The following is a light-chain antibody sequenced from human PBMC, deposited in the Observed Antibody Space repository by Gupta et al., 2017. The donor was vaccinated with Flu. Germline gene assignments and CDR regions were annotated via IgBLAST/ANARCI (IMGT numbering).Light chain of an antibody. CDR3: STWSSGLSSWV. CDR1: SSNIGNNY. CDR2: DND. V-gene: IGLV1-51*01. J-gene: IGLJ3*02. Sequence: QSVLTQPPSVSAAPGQKVTITCSASSSNIGNNYVSWYRQLPGAAPKLLIYDNDKRPSGIPDRISGSKSCTSATLGITDLQTGDEADYYCSTWSSGLSSWVFGGGTKLTV.